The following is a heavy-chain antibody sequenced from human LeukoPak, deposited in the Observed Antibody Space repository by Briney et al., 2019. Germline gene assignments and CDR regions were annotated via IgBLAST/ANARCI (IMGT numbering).Heavy chain of an antibody. CDR3: ARVVGKGIDY. CDR1: GGSFSGYY. J-gene: IGHJ4*02. V-gene: IGHV4-34*01. Sequence: SETLSLTCAVYGGSFSGYYWSWIRQPPGKGLEWIGEINHSGSTNYNPSLKSRVTISVDTSKNQFSLKLSPVTAADTAVYYCARVVGKGIDYWGQGTLVTVSS. D-gene: IGHD4-23*01. CDR2: INHSGST.